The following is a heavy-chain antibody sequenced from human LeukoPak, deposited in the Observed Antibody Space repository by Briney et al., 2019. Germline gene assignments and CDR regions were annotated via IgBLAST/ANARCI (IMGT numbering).Heavy chain of an antibody. D-gene: IGHD4-17*01. CDR1: GGSISSGDYY. CDR2: IYYSGST. Sequence: PSQTLSLTCTVSGGSISSGDYYWSWIRQPPGKGLEWIGHIYYSGSTYYNPSLKSRVTISVDTSKNQFSLKLSSVTAADTAVYYCARMSGDYGCFDYWGQGTLVTVSS. CDR3: ARMSGDYGCFDY. V-gene: IGHV4-30-4*01. J-gene: IGHJ4*02.